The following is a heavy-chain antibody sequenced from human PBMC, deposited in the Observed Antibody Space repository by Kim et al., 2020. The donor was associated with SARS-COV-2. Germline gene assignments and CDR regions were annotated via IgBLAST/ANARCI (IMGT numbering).Heavy chain of an antibody. Sequence: GGSLRLSCAASGFTFSSYSMNWVRQAPGKGLEWVSSISSSSSYIYYADSVKGRFTISRDNAKNSLYLQMNSLRAEDTAVYYCARAAAAGHYFDYWGQGTLVTVSS. CDR3: ARAAAAGHYFDY. CDR1: GFTFSSYS. J-gene: IGHJ4*02. V-gene: IGHV3-21*01. CDR2: ISSSSSYI. D-gene: IGHD6-13*01.